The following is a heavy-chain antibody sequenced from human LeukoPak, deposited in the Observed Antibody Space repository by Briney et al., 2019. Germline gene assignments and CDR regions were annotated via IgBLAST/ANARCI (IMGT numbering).Heavy chain of an antibody. Sequence: GGSLRLSCAASGFTFSSYAMSWVRQAPGKGLEWVSSISSSRSYIYYADSVKGRFTISRDNAKNSLYLQMNSLSAEDTAVYYCARVSRFYDSDYWGQGTLVTVSS. V-gene: IGHV3-21*01. CDR1: GFTFSSYA. CDR2: ISSSRSYI. J-gene: IGHJ4*02. CDR3: ARVSRFYDSDY. D-gene: IGHD3-16*01.